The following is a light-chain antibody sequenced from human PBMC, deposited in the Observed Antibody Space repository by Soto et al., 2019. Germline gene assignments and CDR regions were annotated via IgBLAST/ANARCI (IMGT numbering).Light chain of an antibody. CDR1: QSSDRW. J-gene: IGKJ4*01. V-gene: IGKV1-5*01. CDR2: DVA. Sequence: DIQMTQSPSTLSASVGDRVTNTCRASQSSDRWLAWYQQRPGRAPKLLIYDVANLETGVPSRFSGSGSETEFTLTISSLQPDDFAIYYCQQYNSYPLTFGGGTKVEIK. CDR3: QQYNSYPLT.